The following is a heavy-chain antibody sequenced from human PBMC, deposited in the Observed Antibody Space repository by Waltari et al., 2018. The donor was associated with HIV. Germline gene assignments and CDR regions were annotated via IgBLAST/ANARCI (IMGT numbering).Heavy chain of an antibody. CDR1: GDSIRTFY. CDR2: IYHGEGT. Sequence: QVRLQESGPRLVKPSETLSLTCTVSGDSIRTFYYSWIRQPPGKGLEWIGYIYHGEGTVDTPSLESRITISAGTSKKQVSLELRSVTAADTAVYYCAAIGGISSSDSWGQGTQVIVSS. D-gene: IGHD6-6*01. J-gene: IGHJ4*02. V-gene: IGHV4-4*09. CDR3: AAIGGISSSDS.